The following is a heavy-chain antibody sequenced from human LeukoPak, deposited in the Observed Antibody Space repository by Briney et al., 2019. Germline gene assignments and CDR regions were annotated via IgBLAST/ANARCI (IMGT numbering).Heavy chain of an antibody. V-gene: IGHV3-30-3*01. CDR3: ARDGYGLDTPMVSTIFDC. CDR1: GFTFSSYA. D-gene: IGHD5-18*01. J-gene: IGHJ4*02. CDR2: ISYDGTNK. Sequence: PGGSLRLSCAASGFTFSSYAMHWVRQAPGKGLGWVVVISYDGTNKYYADSVKGRFTISRDNSKNTLYLQMNSLRTEDTAVYYCARDGYGLDTPMVSTIFDCWGQGTLVTVSS.